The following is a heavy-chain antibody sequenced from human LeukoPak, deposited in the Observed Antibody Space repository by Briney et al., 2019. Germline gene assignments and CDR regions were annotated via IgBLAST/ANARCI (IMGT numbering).Heavy chain of an antibody. V-gene: IGHV3-7*01. CDR3: AREEDGYNTTPFDY. CDR1: GFTFSSYW. D-gene: IGHD5-24*01. J-gene: IGHJ4*02. Sequence: GGSLRLSCAASGFTFSSYWMSWVRQVPGKGLEWVANIKQDGSEKYYVDSVKGRFTISRDNAKNSLYLQMNSLRAEDTAVYYCAREEDGYNTTPFDYWGQGTLVTVSS. CDR2: IKQDGSEK.